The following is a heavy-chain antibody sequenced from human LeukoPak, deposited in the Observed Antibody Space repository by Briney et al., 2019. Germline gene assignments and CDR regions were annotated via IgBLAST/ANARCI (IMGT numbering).Heavy chain of an antibody. CDR2: IYHSGST. D-gene: IGHD3-10*01. Sequence: SGTLSLTCAVSGGSISSSNWWSWVRQPPGKGLEWIGEIYHSGSTNYNPSLKSRVTISVDTSKNQFSLKLSSVTAADTAVYYCARDQRGVLLWHWGQGTLVTVSS. V-gene: IGHV4-4*02. CDR1: GGSISSSNW. J-gene: IGHJ1*01. CDR3: ARDQRGVLLWH.